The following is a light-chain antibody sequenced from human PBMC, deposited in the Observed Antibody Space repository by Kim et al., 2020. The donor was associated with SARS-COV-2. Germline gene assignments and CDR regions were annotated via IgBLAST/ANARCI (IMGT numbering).Light chain of an antibody. Sequence: IVMTQSPATLSVSPGEGVTLSCRADQSVSNNLAWYQQQPGQAPRLLIHAASIRAAGIPARFSGSGSGTEFTLTMSSLQSEDSALYYCQQDNDWRLITFGGGAKVDIK. CDR3: QQDNDWRLIT. CDR1: QSVSNN. CDR2: AAS. V-gene: IGKV3-15*01. J-gene: IGKJ4*01.